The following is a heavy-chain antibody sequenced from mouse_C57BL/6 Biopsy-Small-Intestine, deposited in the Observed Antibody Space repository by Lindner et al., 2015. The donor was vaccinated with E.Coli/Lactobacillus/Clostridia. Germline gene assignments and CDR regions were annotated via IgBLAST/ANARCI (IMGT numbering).Heavy chain of an antibody. CDR3: ARSRQKGLEH. V-gene: IGHV1S61*01. Sequence: SVKVSCKASGYTFTSYYIHWVRQAPGQGLEWMGIFNPGGTGTRYAQKFQGRITMTRDTSTSTVFMELSSLTSDDTAVYYCARSRQKGLEHWGQGTLVTVSS. J-gene: IGHJ4*01. CDR1: GYTFTSYY. CDR2: FNPGGTGT. D-gene: IGHD3-3*01.